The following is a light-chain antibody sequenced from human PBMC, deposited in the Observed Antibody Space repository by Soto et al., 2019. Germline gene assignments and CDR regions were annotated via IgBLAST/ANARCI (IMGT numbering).Light chain of an antibody. V-gene: IGLV2-11*01. CDR1: SSDVGGYDF. Sequence: QSALTQPASVSGSPGQSITISCTGTSSDVGGYDFVSWYQQHPRKAPKLMIYDVFKRPSGVPDRFSGSKSGNTASLTIAGLQAEDEADYYCCSYGGTSTFRVFGGGTQLTVL. J-gene: IGLJ3*02. CDR3: CSYGGTSTFRV. CDR2: DVF.